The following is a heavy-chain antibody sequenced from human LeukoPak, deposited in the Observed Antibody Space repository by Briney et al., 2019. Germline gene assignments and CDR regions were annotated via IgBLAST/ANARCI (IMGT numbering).Heavy chain of an antibody. D-gene: IGHD5-24*01. CDR1: GGSISSGSYY. CDR3: AKGSRRSTSYYYYYMDV. CDR2: IYTSGST. Sequence: SQTLSLTCTVSGGSISSGSYYWSWIRQPAGKGLEWIGRIYTSGSTNYNPSLKSRVTISVDTSKNQFSLKLSSVTAADTAVYYCAKGSRRSTSYYYYYMDVWGKGTTVTVSS. J-gene: IGHJ6*03. V-gene: IGHV4-61*02.